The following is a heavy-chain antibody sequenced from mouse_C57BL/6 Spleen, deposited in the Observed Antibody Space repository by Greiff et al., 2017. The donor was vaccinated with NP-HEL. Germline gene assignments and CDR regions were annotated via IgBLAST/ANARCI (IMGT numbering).Heavy chain of an antibody. D-gene: IGHD2-5*01. CDR1: GFTFSDYG. CDR2: ISSGSSTI. V-gene: IGHV5-17*01. J-gene: IGHJ2*01. CDR3: ARGTWSNPDY. Sequence: EVKVEESGGGLVKPGGSLKLSCAASGFTFSDYGMHWVRQAPEKGLEWVAYISSGSSTIYYADTVKGRFTISRDNAKNTLFLQMTSLRSEDTAMYYCARGTWSNPDYWGQGTTLTVSS.